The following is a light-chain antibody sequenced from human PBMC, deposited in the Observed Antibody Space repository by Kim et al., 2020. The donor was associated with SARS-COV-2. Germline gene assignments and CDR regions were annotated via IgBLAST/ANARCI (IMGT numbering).Light chain of an antibody. CDR3: NSRDNSGNHVV. CDR2: GKN. Sequence: SSELTQDPAVSVALGQTVRITCQGDSLKSYYASWYQQKPGQAPVLVIYGKNKRPSGIPDRFSGSDSGNTASLTITGARAEDEADYYCNSRDNSGNHVVFG. V-gene: IGLV3-19*01. CDR1: SLKSYY. J-gene: IGLJ2*01.